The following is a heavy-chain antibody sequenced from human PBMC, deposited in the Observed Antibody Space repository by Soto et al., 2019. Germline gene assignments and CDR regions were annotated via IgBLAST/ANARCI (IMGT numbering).Heavy chain of an antibody. CDR1: GFTFSSYG. V-gene: IGHV3-30*18. Sequence: QVQLVESGGGVVQPGRSLRLSCAASGFTFSSYGMHWVRQAPGKGLEWVAVISYDGSNKYYADSVKGRFTISRDNSKNTLYLQMNSLRAEDTAVYYCAKDPKTGTTSQDYYYGMDVWGQGTTVTVSS. D-gene: IGHD1-1*01. CDR2: ISYDGSNK. CDR3: AKDPKTGTTSQDYYYGMDV. J-gene: IGHJ6*02.